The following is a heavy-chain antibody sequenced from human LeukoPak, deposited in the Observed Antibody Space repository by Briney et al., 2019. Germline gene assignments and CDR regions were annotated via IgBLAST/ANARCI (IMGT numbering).Heavy chain of an antibody. CDR1: GFTFSNYW. D-gene: IGHD4-17*01. J-gene: IGHJ4*02. V-gene: IGHV3-7*01. CDR3: ARAGGSTVSHSDY. Sequence: GSLRLSCAASGFTFSNYWMSWVRQAPGKGLEWVAKIKQDGSEEYYVDSVKGRFTISKDNAKNSLYLQMNSLRAEDTAVYYCARAGGSTVSHSDYWGQGTLVTVSS. CDR2: IKQDGSEE.